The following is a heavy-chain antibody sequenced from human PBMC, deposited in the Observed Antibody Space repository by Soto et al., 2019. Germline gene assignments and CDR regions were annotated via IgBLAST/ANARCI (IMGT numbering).Heavy chain of an antibody. D-gene: IGHD3-22*01. V-gene: IGHV4-34*01. CDR3: ASGRYYYDSSGYRQPTTFDY. CDR1: GGSFSGYY. Sequence: SETLSLTCAVYGGSFSGYYWSWIRQPPGKGLEWIGEINHSGSTNYNPSLKSRVTISVDTSKNQFSLKLSSVTAADTAVYYCASGRYYYDSSGYRQPTTFDYWVQGTLVTVST. J-gene: IGHJ4*02. CDR2: INHSGST.